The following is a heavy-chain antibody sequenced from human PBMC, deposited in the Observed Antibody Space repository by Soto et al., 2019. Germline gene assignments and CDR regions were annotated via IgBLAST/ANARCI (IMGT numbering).Heavy chain of an antibody. CDR1: GGSISNNY. D-gene: IGHD6-13*01. J-gene: IGHJ4*02. CDR3: ARHRAAGAPYFDC. Sequence: SETLSLTCIVSGGSISNNYWSWIRQPPGKGLEWIGYIFYSGSTNYNPSLKGRVTISVDTSRNQFSLNLSSVTAADTAVYYCARHRAAGAPYFDCWGQGTLVTVSS. CDR2: IFYSGST. V-gene: IGHV4-59*08.